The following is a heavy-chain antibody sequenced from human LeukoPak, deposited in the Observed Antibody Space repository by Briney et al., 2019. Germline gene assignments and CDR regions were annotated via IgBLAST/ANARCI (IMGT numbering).Heavy chain of an antibody. CDR1: GSTFSTYA. D-gene: IGHD2-2*01. CDR3: ARSYTVADQLDY. CDR2: ISSTSISI. V-gene: IGHV3-21*01. J-gene: IGHJ4*02. Sequence: GGSLRLSCAASGSTFSTYAMNWVRQAPGKGLEWVSSISSTSISIYFADSVKGRFTVSRDNAKNSLYLQMNSLRTEDTAVYYCARSYTVADQLDYWGQGTLVTVSS.